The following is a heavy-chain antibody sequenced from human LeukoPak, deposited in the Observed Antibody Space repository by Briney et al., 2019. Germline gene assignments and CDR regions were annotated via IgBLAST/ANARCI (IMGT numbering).Heavy chain of an antibody. Sequence: ASVKVSCKASGYTFTSYGISWVRQAPGQGLEWMGWISAYNGNTNYAQKLQGRVTMTTDTSTSTAYMELRSLRSDDTAVYYCARDNYYGSGSIAERFDPWGQGTLVTVSS. J-gene: IGHJ5*02. D-gene: IGHD3-10*01. CDR3: ARDNYYGSGSIAERFDP. V-gene: IGHV1-18*01. CDR2: ISAYNGNT. CDR1: GYTFTSYG.